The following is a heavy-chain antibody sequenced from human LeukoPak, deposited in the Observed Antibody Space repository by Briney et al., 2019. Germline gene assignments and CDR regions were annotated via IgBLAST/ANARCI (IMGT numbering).Heavy chain of an antibody. CDR1: GFTFSDYY. V-gene: IGHV3-11*01. D-gene: IGHD6-13*01. Sequence: KPGGSLRLSCAASGFTFSDYYMSWIRQAPGKEPEWVSYISSSGSTIYYADSVKGRFTISRDNAKNSLYLQMNSLRAEDTAVYYCARAGGSSSSGWFDPWGQGTLVTVSS. J-gene: IGHJ5*02. CDR3: ARAGGSSSSGWFDP. CDR2: ISSSGSTI.